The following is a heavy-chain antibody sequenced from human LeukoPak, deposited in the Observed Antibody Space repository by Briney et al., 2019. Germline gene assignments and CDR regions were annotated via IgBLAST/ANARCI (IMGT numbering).Heavy chain of an antibody. D-gene: IGHD1-26*01. CDR1: GFTFSSYS. CDR3: AREGVGASPPFDY. J-gene: IGHJ4*02. V-gene: IGHV3-21*01. CDR2: ISSSSYI. Sequence: GGSLRLSCAASGFTFSSYSMNWVRQAPGKGLEWVSSISSSSYIYYSDSVKGRFTISRDNAKNSLYLQMNSLRAEDTAVYYCAREGVGASPPFDYWGQGTLVTVSS.